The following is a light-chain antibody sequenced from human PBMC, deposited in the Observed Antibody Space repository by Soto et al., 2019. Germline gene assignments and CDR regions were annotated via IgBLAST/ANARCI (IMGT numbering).Light chain of an antibody. CDR2: GAS. CDR3: QQYNNWPPIT. Sequence: EIVMTQSPATLSVSPGERATLSCRANQSVSSNLAWYQQKPGQAPRLLIYGASTRATGVPARFSGSRSGTEFTLTISSLQSEDFAVYYCQQYNNWPPITFGQGTRLEIK. CDR1: QSVSSN. J-gene: IGKJ5*01. V-gene: IGKV3-15*01.